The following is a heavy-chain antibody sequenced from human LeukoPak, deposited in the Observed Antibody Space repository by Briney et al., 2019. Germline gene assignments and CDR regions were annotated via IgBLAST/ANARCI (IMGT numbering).Heavy chain of an antibody. J-gene: IGHJ5*02. CDR2: IYTSGST. CDR1: GGSISSYY. D-gene: IGHD4-11*01. V-gene: IGHV4-4*07. CDR3: AREPTVTTFSRLGPKNWFDP. Sequence: PSETLSLTCTVSGGSISSYYWSRIRQPAGKGLEWIGRIYTSGSTNYNPSLKSRVTMSVDTSKNQFSLKLSSVTAADTAVYYCAREPTVTTFSRLGPKNWFDPWGQGTLVTVSS.